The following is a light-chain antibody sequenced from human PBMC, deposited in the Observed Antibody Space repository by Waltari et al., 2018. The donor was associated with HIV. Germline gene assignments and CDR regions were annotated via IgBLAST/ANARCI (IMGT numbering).Light chain of an antibody. CDR2: YVT. Sequence: QSALTQPASVSGSPGQSITISCTGTSSEIGGFNYVSWYQHHPGKAPKLIIYYVTNRPAGAFLRFSGSKSGNTASLTISGLQADDECDYYCSSYTTNAAYVFGTGTRVTVL. CDR1: SSEIGGFNY. V-gene: IGLV2-14*01. J-gene: IGLJ1*01. CDR3: SSYTTNAAYV.